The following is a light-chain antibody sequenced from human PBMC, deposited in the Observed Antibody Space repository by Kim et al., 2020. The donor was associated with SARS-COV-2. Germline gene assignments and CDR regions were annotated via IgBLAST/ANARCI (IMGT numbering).Light chain of an antibody. CDR1: SSDVGSYNL. J-gene: IGLJ2*01. V-gene: IGLV2-23*02. Sequence: STGQSITTSCTGTSSDVGSYNLVSWYQQHPGKAPKLMIYEVSKRPSGVSNRFSGSKSGNTASLTISGLQAEDEADYYCCSYTSTVVFGGGTQLTVL. CDR3: CSYTSTVV. CDR2: EVS.